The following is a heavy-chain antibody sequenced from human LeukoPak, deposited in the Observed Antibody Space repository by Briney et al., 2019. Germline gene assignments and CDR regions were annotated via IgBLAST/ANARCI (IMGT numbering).Heavy chain of an antibody. V-gene: IGHV3-33*01. D-gene: IGHD6-13*01. CDR2: IWYDGSIS. Sequence: GGSLRLSCAASGFTFRTFGMHWVRQAPGKGLEWVAIIWYDGSISYYGDSVTGRFTISRVNSKNTLYLQMISLRAEDTAVYYCATSHSSSWAAIDYWGQGTLVTVSS. CDR3: ATSHSSSWAAIDY. CDR1: GFTFRTFG. J-gene: IGHJ4*02.